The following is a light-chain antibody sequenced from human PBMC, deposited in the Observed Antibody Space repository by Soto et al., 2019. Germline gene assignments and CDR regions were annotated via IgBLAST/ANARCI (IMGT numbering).Light chain of an antibody. CDR1: NIGSKN. CDR2: RDT. Sequence: SYELTQPLSVSVALGQTARVTCGGNNIGSKNVHWYQQKPGQAPVLLIYRDTYRPSGIPERFSGSNLGNTATLTISRAQGGDEADYYCHMWDSSTVVFGGGTKVTVL. V-gene: IGLV3-9*01. J-gene: IGLJ3*02. CDR3: HMWDSSTVV.